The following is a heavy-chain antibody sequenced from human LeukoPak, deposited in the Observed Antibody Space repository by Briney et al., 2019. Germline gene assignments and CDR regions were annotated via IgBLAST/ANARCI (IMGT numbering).Heavy chain of an antibody. CDR1: GFNFYYDW. V-gene: IGHV3-15*01. D-gene: IGHD2-2*01. CDR2: IKSKTDGGTT. Sequence: GGSLRLSCAASGFNFYYDWMSWVRQAPGKGLAWVGRIKSKTDGGTTEYAAPVKGRFTISRDDSRNTLYLQMSSLKTEDTAVYYCVRDQYCASSSCPGAFDLWGQGTVVTVSS. J-gene: IGHJ3*01. CDR3: VRDQYCASSSCPGAFDL.